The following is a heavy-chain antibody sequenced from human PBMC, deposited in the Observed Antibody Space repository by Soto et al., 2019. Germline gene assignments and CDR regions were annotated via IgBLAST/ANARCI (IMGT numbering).Heavy chain of an antibody. J-gene: IGHJ4*02. V-gene: IGHV3-30-3*01. CDR3: AWQWLGTFDS. CDR1: GLSFSSYV. CDR2: ISYDGSNK. D-gene: IGHD6-19*01. Sequence: QVQLVESGGGVVQPGRSLRLSCAASGLSFSSYVMHWVRQAPGKGLEWVAVISYDGSNKNYADSVKGRFTISRDNSKNTLYLQMNSLRPEATAVYYCAWQWLGTFDSWGQGTLVTVSS.